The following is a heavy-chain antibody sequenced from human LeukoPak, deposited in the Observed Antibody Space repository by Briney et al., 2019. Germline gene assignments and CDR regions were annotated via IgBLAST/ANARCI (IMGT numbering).Heavy chain of an antibody. CDR3: ARGTEQLAPYYYYYMDV. CDR2: INHSGST. Sequence: SETLSLTCAVYGGSFSGYYWSWIRQPPGKGLEWIGEINHSGSTNYNPSLKSRVTISVDTSKNQLSLKLSSVTAADTAVYYCARGTEQLAPYYYYYMDVWGKGTTVTVSS. CDR1: GGSFSGYY. V-gene: IGHV4-34*01. J-gene: IGHJ6*03. D-gene: IGHD6-13*01.